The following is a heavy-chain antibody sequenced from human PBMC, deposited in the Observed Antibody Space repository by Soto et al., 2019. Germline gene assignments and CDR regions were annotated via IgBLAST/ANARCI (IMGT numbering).Heavy chain of an antibody. CDR2: IIPIFGTA. CDR1: GGTFSSYA. Sequence: QVQLVQSGAEVKKPGSSVKVSCKASGGTFSSYAISWVRQAPGQGLEWMGGIIPIFGTANYAQKFQGRVTITADESTSTAYMELSSLRSEDTGVYYCARGGYSGYDDNYYYGMDVWGQGTTVTVSS. CDR3: ARGGYSGYDDNYYYGMDV. J-gene: IGHJ6*02. D-gene: IGHD5-12*01. V-gene: IGHV1-69*12.